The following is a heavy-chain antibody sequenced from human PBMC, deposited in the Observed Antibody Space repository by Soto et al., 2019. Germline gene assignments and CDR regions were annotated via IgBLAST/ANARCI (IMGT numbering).Heavy chain of an antibody. CDR1: GGSVSSGSYY. J-gene: IGHJ5*02. CDR2: IYYSGST. CDR3: ATVGYSYGFWFDP. Sequence: PSETLSLTCTVSGGSVSSGSYYWSWIRQPPGKGLEWIGYIYYSGSTIYNPSLKSRVTISVDTSKNQFSLKLSSVTAADTAVYYCATVGYSYGFWFDPWGQGTLVTVSS. D-gene: IGHD5-18*01. V-gene: IGHV4-61*01.